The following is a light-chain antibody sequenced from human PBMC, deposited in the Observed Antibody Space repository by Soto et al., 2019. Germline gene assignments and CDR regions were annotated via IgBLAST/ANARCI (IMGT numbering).Light chain of an antibody. CDR1: NSDVGGYDY. Sequence: QSALTQPASVSGSPGQSITISCTGTNSDVGGYDYVSWYQQRPGKAPKLLIYDVSKRPSGLSNRFSGSKSGNTASLTISGLLTEDEADYYCSSFTGSTTWVFGGGTKVTVL. CDR3: SSFTGSTTWV. J-gene: IGLJ3*02. V-gene: IGLV2-14*03. CDR2: DVS.